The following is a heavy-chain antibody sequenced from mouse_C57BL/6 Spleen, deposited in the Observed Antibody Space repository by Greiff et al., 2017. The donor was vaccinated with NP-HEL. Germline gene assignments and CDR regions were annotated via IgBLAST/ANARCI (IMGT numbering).Heavy chain of an antibody. CDR2: IDPENGDT. CDR3: TTREGLTGRDY. D-gene: IGHD4-1*01. Sequence: VQLKESGAELVRPGASVKLSCTASGFNIKDDYMHWVKQRPEQGLEWIGWIDPENGDTEYASKFQGKATITADTSSNTAYLQLSSLTSEDTAVYYCTTREGLTGRDYWGQGTLVTVSA. V-gene: IGHV14-4*01. CDR1: GFNIKDDY. J-gene: IGHJ3*01.